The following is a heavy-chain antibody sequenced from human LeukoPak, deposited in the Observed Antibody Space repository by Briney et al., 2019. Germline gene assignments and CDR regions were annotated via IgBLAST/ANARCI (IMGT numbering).Heavy chain of an antibody. V-gene: IGHV1-69*01. Sequence: GASVKVSCKASGGTFSSYAIGWVRQAPGQGLEWMGGIIPIFGTANYAQKFQGRVTITADESTSTAYMELRSLRSDDTAVYYCARAYYGSGSYRVYFDYWGQGTLVTVSS. CDR3: ARAYYGSGSYRVYFDY. CDR1: GGTFSSYA. J-gene: IGHJ4*02. CDR2: IIPIFGTA. D-gene: IGHD3-10*01.